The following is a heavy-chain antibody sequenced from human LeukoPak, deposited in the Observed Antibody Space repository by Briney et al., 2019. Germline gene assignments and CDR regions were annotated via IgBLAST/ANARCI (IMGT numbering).Heavy chain of an antibody. CDR1: EFTFSSYA. D-gene: IGHD2-2*01. Sequence: GGSLRLSCAASEFTFSSYAMSWVRQAPGKGLEWVANIKQDGSEKYYVDSVKGRFTISRDNAKNSLSLQMNSLRAEDTAVYYCARGRCSSTSCFFDYWGQGTLVTVSS. V-gene: IGHV3-7*01. CDR2: IKQDGSEK. J-gene: IGHJ4*02. CDR3: ARGRCSSTSCFFDY.